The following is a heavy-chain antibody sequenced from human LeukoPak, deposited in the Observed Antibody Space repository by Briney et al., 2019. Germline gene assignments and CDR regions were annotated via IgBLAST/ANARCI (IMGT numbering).Heavy chain of an antibody. V-gene: IGHV4-39*07. D-gene: IGHD3-10*01. CDR2: IFYSGST. CDR1: GGSISTSNY. J-gene: IGHJ3*02. Sequence: SETLSLTCTVSGGSISTSNYWGWIRQPPGKGLEWIGNIFYSGSTYYSPSLRSRVTISLDTSRNQFSLKLNSVTAADTAVYYCAKSNGYGLVDIWGQGTMVTVSS. CDR3: AKSNGYGLVDI.